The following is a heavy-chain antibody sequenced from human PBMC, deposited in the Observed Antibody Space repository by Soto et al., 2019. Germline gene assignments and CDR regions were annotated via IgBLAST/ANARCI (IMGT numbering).Heavy chain of an antibody. Sequence: QVQLVQSGAEVKKPGASVKVSCKASGYTFTRYAMHWVRQAPGQRLEWMGWINAGNGNTKYSQKFQGRVTITRDTSASTDYMELSSLRSEDTAVYYCARVGEPYYYGSGSYRAPTFDYWGQGTLVTVSS. CDR3: ARVGEPYYYGSGSYRAPTFDY. V-gene: IGHV1-3*01. J-gene: IGHJ4*02. CDR1: GYTFTRYA. D-gene: IGHD3-10*01. CDR2: INAGNGNT.